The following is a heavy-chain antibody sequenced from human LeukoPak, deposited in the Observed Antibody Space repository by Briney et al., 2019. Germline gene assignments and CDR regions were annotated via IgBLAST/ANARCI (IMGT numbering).Heavy chain of an antibody. CDR1: GFTFSSYA. CDR2: ITGSGGST. CDR3: AKDLGGELLLAY. Sequence: GSLRLSCAASGFTFSSYAMSWVRQTPGKGLEWVSAITGSGGSTYYADSVKGRFTISRDNSKNTLYLQMNSLRAEDTALYYCAKDLGGELLLAYWGQGTLVTVSS. D-gene: IGHD1-26*01. V-gene: IGHV3-23*01. J-gene: IGHJ4*02.